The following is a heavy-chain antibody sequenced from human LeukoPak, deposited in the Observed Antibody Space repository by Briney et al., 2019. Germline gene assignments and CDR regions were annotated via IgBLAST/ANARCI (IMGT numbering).Heavy chain of an antibody. CDR1: GYSFTVYY. J-gene: IGHJ5*02. V-gene: IGHV1-2*02. CDR2: INPNSGGT. D-gene: IGHD6-19*01. CDR3: ARGREWLVGGDWFDP. Sequence: ASVKVSRKSSGYSFTVYYMHWERHAPGQGLEWMGWINPNSGGTNYAQKFQGRITLTRNTSISTTYMELSRLISDETAVYYCARGREWLVGGDWFDPWGQGTLVTVSS.